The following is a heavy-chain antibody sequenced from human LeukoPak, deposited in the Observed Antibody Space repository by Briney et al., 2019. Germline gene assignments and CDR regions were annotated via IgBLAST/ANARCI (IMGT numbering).Heavy chain of an antibody. CDR2: ISAYNGNT. V-gene: IGHV1-18*01. CDR3: ARDGNGYARYYYYYYYMDV. CDR1: GYTFATYG. Sequence: ASVKVSCKASGYTFATYGIIWVRQAPGQGLEWMGWISAYNGNTNYAQKLQGRVTMTTDTSTSTAYMELRSLRSDDTAVYYCARDGNGYARYYYYYYYMDVWGKGTTVTISS. J-gene: IGHJ6*03. D-gene: IGHD5-12*01.